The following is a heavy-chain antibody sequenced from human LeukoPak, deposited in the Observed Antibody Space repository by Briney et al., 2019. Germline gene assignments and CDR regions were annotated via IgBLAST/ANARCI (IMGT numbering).Heavy chain of an antibody. CDR2: ISSSGNTI. CDR1: GFTFSSYS. J-gene: IGHJ4*02. CDR3: ARMGLMDYDYVWGSYRGTNFDY. D-gene: IGHD3-16*02. Sequence: PGGSLRLSCAASGFTFSSYSMNWVRQAPGKGLEWVSYISSSGNTIYYADSVKGRFTISRDNAKNSLYLQMNSLRAEDTAVYYCARMGLMDYDYVWGSYRGTNFDYWGQGTLVTVSS. V-gene: IGHV3-48*04.